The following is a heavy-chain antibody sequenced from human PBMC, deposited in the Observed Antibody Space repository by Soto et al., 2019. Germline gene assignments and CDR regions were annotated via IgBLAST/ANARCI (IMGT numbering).Heavy chain of an antibody. CDR3: AKDRGDTAGYPAFDI. CDR2: IRGSGGAT. Sequence: EVQLLESGGGLVQPGGSLRLSCAASGFTLSSYDMGWVRQAPGRGLEWISLIRGSGGATFHADSVEGRLTISRDISKNTLYLQMNSLRAEDAAVYYGAKDRGDTAGYPAFDIWGQGTMVTVSS. J-gene: IGHJ3*02. D-gene: IGHD3-9*01. V-gene: IGHV3-23*01. CDR1: GFTLSSYD.